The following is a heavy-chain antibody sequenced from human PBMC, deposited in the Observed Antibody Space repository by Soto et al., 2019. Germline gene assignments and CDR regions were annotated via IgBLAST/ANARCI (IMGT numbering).Heavy chain of an antibody. D-gene: IGHD3-16*01. CDR1: GYTFTTYW. CDR2: IDPSDSYT. CDR3: ACTRQDYGDRPYDY. J-gene: IGHJ4*02. Sequence: PGESLKISCQGSGYTFTTYWITWVRQMPGRGLEWMGRIDPSDSYTNYSPYFQGHVTISADKSTNTAYLEWRSLKASDSAIYYCACTRQDYGDRPYDYWGQGNLVTVSS. V-gene: IGHV5-10-1*01.